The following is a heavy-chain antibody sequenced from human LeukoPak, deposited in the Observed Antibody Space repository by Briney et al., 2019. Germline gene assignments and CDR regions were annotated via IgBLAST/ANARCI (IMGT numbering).Heavy chain of an antibody. CDR3: ARADGYNRGLFDY. Sequence: SETLSLTCTVSGGSISSSSYYWDWIRQPPGKGLEWIGYIYYSGSTNYNPSLKSRVTISVDTSKNQFSLKLSSVTAADTAVYYCARADGYNRGLFDYWGQGTLVTVSS. CDR1: GGSISSSSYY. D-gene: IGHD5-24*01. J-gene: IGHJ4*02. CDR2: IYYSGST. V-gene: IGHV4-61*05.